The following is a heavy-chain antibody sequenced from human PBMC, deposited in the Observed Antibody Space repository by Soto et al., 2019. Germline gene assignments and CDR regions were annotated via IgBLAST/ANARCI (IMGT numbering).Heavy chain of an antibody. V-gene: IGHV6-1*01. J-gene: IGHJ4*01. CDR3: AREEQYSGKIFDH. CDR2: TYYRYKWYY. CDR1: GDSVSSNSAG. D-gene: IGHD1-26*01. Sequence: QVQLQQSGPGLVKPSQTLSLTCAITGDSVSSNSAGWSWVRQSPSRGLEWLGRTYYRYKWYYEYAVYVRNRITIKPDTTNHQYSPQLHSVTPVDTAVDICAREEQYSGKIFDHWGQGTLVTVHS.